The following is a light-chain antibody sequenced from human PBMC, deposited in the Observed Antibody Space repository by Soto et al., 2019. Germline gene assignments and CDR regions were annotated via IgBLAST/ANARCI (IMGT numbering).Light chain of an antibody. Sequence: QSALTQPASVSGSPGQSITISCTGNSSDVGGYNYVSWYQQHPGKAPKLMIYDVSNRPSGVSNRFSGSKSGNTASLTISGLQAEDEADYYCSSYTSSSTVFGGGTKVTVL. J-gene: IGLJ2*01. V-gene: IGLV2-14*01. CDR3: SSYTSSSTV. CDR2: DVS. CDR1: SSDVGGYNY.